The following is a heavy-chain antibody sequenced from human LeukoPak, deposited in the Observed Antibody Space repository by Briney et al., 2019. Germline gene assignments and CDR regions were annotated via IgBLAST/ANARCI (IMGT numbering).Heavy chain of an antibody. CDR1: GFTFDDYA. Sequence: QSGGSLRLSCAASGFTFDDYAMHWVRQAPGKGLEWVSGISGSGGSTYYADSVKGRFTISRDNSKNTLYLQMNSLRAEDTAVYYCAKSRYDFWSGYYPFDPWGQGTLVTVSS. V-gene: IGHV3-23*01. CDR3: AKSRYDFWSGYYPFDP. CDR2: ISGSGGST. D-gene: IGHD3-3*01. J-gene: IGHJ5*02.